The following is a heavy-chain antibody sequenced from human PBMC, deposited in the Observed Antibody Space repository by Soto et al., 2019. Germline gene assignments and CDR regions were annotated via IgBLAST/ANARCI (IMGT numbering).Heavy chain of an antibody. D-gene: IGHD3-22*01. Sequence: QVQLQQWGAGLLKPSETLSLTCAVYGGSFSGYYWSWIRQPPGKGLEWIGEINHSGSTNYNPSLKSRVTISVDTSKNQFSLKLSSVTAADTAVYYCAREVWYYYDSSGYFYGMDVW. CDR2: INHSGST. CDR3: AREVWYYYDSSGYFYGMDV. V-gene: IGHV4-34*01. J-gene: IGHJ6*01. CDR1: GGSFSGYY.